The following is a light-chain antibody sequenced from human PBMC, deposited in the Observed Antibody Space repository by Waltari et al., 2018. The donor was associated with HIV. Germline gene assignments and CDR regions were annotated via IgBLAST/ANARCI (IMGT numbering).Light chain of an antibody. CDR1: KNNVDYQG. V-gene: IGLV10-54*04. Sequence: QAGLTRPPSLSKDLRQTATLTCPGDKNNVDYQGAAWLKHRQGHPPKLLFYRNNNRPSGIPDRFSAFRSGNTASLNISGLLADDEADYFCTAWDTSLGGWVFGGGTQLTVL. CDR2: RNN. J-gene: IGLJ3*02. CDR3: TAWDTSLGGWV.